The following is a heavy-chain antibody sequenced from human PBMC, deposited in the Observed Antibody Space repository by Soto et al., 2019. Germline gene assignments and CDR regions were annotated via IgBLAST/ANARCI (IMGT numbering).Heavy chain of an antibody. Sequence: GGSLGLSFVASGCNVGTYAIHWFPPAPGKGLQWVALIAYDGINTYYAASVKGRFTISRDSSKNTLHLQMNSLSPEDTGVYFCARVTPGNNLSDYYGMDGWGQGTTVTV. D-gene: IGHD1-1*01. J-gene: IGHJ6*02. CDR2: IAYDGINT. CDR1: GCNVGTYA. V-gene: IGHV3-30-3*01. CDR3: ARVTPGNNLSDYYGMDG.